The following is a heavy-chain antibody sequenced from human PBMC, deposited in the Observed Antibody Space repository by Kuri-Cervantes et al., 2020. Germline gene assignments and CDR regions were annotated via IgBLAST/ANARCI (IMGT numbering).Heavy chain of an antibody. CDR3: ARTIQVWTKAEGY. J-gene: IGHJ4*02. CDR2: IQYDGGI. CDR1: GFTFSSYG. D-gene: IGHD3/OR15-3a*01. Sequence: GESLKISCAASGFTFSSYGMHWVRQAPGKGLEWVAIIQYDGGIHYANSVKGRFTISRDNAKNSLYLQMNSLRAEDTAVYYCARTIQVWTKAEGYWGQGTLVTVSS. V-gene: IGHV3-33*05.